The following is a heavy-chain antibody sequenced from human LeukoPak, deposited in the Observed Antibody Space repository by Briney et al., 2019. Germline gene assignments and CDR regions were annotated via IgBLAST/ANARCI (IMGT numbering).Heavy chain of an antibody. Sequence: GGSLRLSCAASGFTFSSYAMHWVRQAPGKGLEWVAVISYDGSNKYYADSVKGRFTISRDNSKNTLYLQMNSLRAEDTAVYYCARRSRDSSSSLDYWGQGTLVTVSS. CDR1: GFTFSSYA. J-gene: IGHJ4*02. CDR2: ISYDGSNK. V-gene: IGHV3-30*04. CDR3: ARRSRDSSSSLDY. D-gene: IGHD6-6*01.